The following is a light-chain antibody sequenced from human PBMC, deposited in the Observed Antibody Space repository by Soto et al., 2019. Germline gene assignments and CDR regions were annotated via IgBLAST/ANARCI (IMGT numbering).Light chain of an antibody. V-gene: IGLV2-14*01. J-gene: IGLJ1*01. CDR1: SSDVGSSNY. Sequence: QSALTQPASVSGYPGQSITISCTGTSSDVGSSNYVSWYQQYPGEVPKLLIDRVSNRPSGVSNRFSGSKSVYTASLTISRLQTEDEADYFCTSSTIDSRYVFGTGTKVTVL. CDR2: RVS. CDR3: TSSTIDSRYV.